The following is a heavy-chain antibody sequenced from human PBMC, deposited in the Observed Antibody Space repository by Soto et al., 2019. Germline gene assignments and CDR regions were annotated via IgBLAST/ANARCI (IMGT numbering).Heavy chain of an antibody. Sequence: SVKVSRKASGGTFSSYAISWVRQAPGQGLEWMGGIIPFFGTANYAQKFQGRVTITAHESTSTAYMELSSLRSEDTDVYYCAARPIAAAGTDAVGDYYYGMDVWG. D-gene: IGHD6-13*01. V-gene: IGHV1-69*13. CDR2: IIPFFGTA. J-gene: IGHJ6*02. CDR1: GGTFSSYA. CDR3: AARPIAAAGTDAVGDYYYGMDV.